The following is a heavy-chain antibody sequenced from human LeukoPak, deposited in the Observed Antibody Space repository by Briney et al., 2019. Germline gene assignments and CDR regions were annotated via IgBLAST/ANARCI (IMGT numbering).Heavy chain of an antibody. CDR2: IYYSRST. CDR1: GGSINTYY. D-gene: IGHD1-14*01. Sequence: SETLSLTCTVSGGSINTYYWSWIRQPPGKGLEWIGYIYYSRSTNYNPSLKSRVTISVDTSKNQFSLKLSSVTAADTAVYYCARASTELDYWGQGTLVTVSS. V-gene: IGHV4-59*01. J-gene: IGHJ4*02. CDR3: ARASTELDY.